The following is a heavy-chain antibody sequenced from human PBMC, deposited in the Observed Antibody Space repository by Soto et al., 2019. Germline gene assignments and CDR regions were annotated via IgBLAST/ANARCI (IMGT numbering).Heavy chain of an antibody. CDR1: GDSVSSNSAA. J-gene: IGHJ4*02. CDR3: AREDRYSSGWHY. CDR2: TYXXSXXXX. Sequence: SQTLSLTCAISGDSVSSNSAAWNWIRQSPSRGLEXLGXTYXXSXXXXXYXXSVKSRITINPDTSKNQFSLQLNSVTPEDTAVYYCAREDRYSSGWHYWGQGTLVTVSS. D-gene: IGHD6-19*01. V-gene: IGHV6-1*01.